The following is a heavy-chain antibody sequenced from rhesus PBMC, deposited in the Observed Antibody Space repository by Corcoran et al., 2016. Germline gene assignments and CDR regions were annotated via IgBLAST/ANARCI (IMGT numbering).Heavy chain of an antibody. D-gene: IGHD5-24*01. J-gene: IGHJ6*01. CDR3: ASGWGQLLYYGLDS. CDR1: GGSFSSNW. CDR2: INGNNGNT. V-gene: IGHV4-80*01. Sequence: QLQLQESGPGLVKPSETLSLTCAVFGGSFSSNWWSWIRQPPGKGLEGIGEINGNNGNTNYKPSLNSRVTITTEPSKNQFSLKLSSVTAADTAVDYCASGWGQLLYYGLDSWGQGVVVTVSS.